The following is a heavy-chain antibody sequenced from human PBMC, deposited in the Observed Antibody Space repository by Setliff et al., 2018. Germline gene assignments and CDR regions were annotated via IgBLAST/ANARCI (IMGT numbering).Heavy chain of an antibody. CDR3: ARAVGSSSGWYNYYYYMDV. CDR1: GFTFSSYW. J-gene: IGHJ6*03. V-gene: IGHV3-7*05. D-gene: IGHD6-19*01. CDR2: IKQDGSEK. Sequence: PGGSLRLSCAASGFTFSSYWMSWVRQAPGKGLEWVANIKQDGSEKYYVDSVKGRFTISRDNAKNSLYLQMNSLRAEDTAVYYCARAVGSSSGWYNYYYYMDVWGKGTTVTVSS.